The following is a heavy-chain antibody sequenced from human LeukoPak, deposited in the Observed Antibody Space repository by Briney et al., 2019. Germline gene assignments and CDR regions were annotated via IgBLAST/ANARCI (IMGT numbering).Heavy chain of an antibody. CDR2: IYTSGST. Sequence: SETLSLTCTVSGGSISSGSYYWSWIRQPAGKGLEWIGRIYTSGSTNYNPSLKSRVTISVDTSKNQFSLKLSSVTAADTAVYYCAASTGTFDYWGQGTLVTVSS. D-gene: IGHD3-10*01. J-gene: IGHJ4*02. V-gene: IGHV4-61*02. CDR3: AASTGTFDY. CDR1: GGSISSGSYY.